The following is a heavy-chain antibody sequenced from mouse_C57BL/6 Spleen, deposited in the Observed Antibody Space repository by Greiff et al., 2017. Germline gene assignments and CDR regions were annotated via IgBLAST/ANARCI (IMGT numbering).Heavy chain of an antibody. CDR2: ISSGGDYI. CDR1: GFTFSSYA. J-gene: IGHJ2*01. CDR3: TRDPSKTGVDY. V-gene: IGHV5-9-1*02. Sequence: EVMLVESGEGLVKPGGSLKLSCAASGFTFSSYAMSWVRQTPEKRLEWVAYISSGGDYIYYADTVKGRFTISRDNARNTLYLQMSSLKSEDTAMYYCTRDPSKTGVDYWGQGTTLTVSS. D-gene: IGHD6-1*01.